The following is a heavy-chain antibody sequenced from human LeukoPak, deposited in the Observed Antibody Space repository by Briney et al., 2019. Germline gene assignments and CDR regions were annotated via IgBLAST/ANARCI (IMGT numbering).Heavy chain of an antibody. CDR3: ARAPTAGCSGGSCHLEPPDY. CDR2: IGTAGDT. Sequence: GGSLRLSCAASGFTFSSYDMHWVRQATGKGLEWVSAIGTAGDTYYPGSVKGRFTISRENAKNSLYLQMNSLRAGDTAVYYCARAPTAGCSGGSCHLEPPDYWGRGTLVTVSS. D-gene: IGHD2-15*01. J-gene: IGHJ4*02. CDR1: GFTFSSYD. V-gene: IGHV3-13*01.